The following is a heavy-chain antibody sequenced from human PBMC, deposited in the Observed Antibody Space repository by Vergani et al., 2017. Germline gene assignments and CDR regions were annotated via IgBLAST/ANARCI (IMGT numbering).Heavy chain of an antibody. CDR3: ARYPARGAAAVH. CDR2: IYYSGST. D-gene: IGHD6-13*01. Sequence: QVQLQESGPGLVKPSETLSLTCTVSGGSISSYYWSWIRQPPGKGLEWIGYIYYSGSTNYNPSLKSPVTISVDTSKNQFSLKLSSVTAADTAVYYCARYPARGAAAVHWGQGTLVTVSS. J-gene: IGHJ4*02. CDR1: GGSISSYY. V-gene: IGHV4-59*01.